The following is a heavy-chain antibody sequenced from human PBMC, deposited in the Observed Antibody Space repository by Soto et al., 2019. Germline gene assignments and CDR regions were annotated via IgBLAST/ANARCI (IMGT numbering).Heavy chain of an antibody. V-gene: IGHV4-30-2*01. CDR2: IYHSGST. D-gene: IGHD3-22*01. CDR1: GGSISSGGYS. Sequence: PSETLSLTCAVSGGSISSGGYSWSWIRQPPGKGLEWIGYIYHSGSTYYNPSLKSRVTISVDRSKNQFSLKLSSVTAADTAVYYCARDQLYYNDISGRPLNAFDVWAKGQWSPSPQ. J-gene: IGHJ3*01. CDR3: ARDQLYYNDISGRPLNAFDV.